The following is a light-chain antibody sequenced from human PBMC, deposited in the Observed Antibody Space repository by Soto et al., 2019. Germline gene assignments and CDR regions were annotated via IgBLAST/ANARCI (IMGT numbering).Light chain of an antibody. V-gene: IGKV1-12*01. CDR3: QQANSFPIT. Sequence: DIQMTQSPSSVSASVGDRVTITCRASQDVGKWLAWYQQKPGKAPTXLIHGASSLQSGVPSRYSGSGSGTDFTLTISSLQPEDCATYYGQQANSFPITFGQGTRLEIK. J-gene: IGKJ5*01. CDR1: QDVGKW. CDR2: GAS.